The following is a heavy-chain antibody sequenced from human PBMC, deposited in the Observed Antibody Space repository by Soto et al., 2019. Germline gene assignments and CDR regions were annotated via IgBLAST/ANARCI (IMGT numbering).Heavy chain of an antibody. CDR3: ARRPDAFDI. V-gene: IGHV3-23*01. CDR2: ISGDGLST. Sequence: GGSLRLSCAGSGSTFTDFTMTWVRQAPGKGLEWVSAISGDGLSTYYAGSVKGRFTISRDNSKTTLYLQMNSLRAEDTAVYYCARRPDAFDIWGRGTMVTVSS. J-gene: IGHJ3*02. CDR1: GSTFTDFT.